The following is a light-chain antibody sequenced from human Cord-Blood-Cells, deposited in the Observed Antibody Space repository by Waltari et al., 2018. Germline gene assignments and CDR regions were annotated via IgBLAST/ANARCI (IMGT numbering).Light chain of an antibody. CDR2: GKN. CDR3: NSRDSSGNHYV. J-gene: IGLJ1*01. CDR1: SLRSYY. V-gene: IGLV3-19*01. Sequence: SSELTQDPAVSVALGQTVRITCQGDSLRSYYASWYQQKPGQAPVLVIYGKNNRPSGLPDRLSGSSSGNTASLTITGAQAEDEADYYCNSRDSSGNHYVFGTGTKVTVL.